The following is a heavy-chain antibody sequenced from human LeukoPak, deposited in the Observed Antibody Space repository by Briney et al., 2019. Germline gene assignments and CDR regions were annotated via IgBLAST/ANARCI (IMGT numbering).Heavy chain of an antibody. CDR3: ARVGYCSGGSCYDWYFDL. CDR1: GFTFSSYA. V-gene: IGHV3-23*01. J-gene: IGHJ2*01. Sequence: GGSLRLSCAASGFTFSSYAMSWVRQAPGKGLEWVSAISGSGGSTYYADSVKGRFIISRDNAKNSLYLQMNSLRAEDTAVYYCARVGYCSGGSCYDWYFDLWGRGTLVTVSS. CDR2: ISGSGGST. D-gene: IGHD2-15*01.